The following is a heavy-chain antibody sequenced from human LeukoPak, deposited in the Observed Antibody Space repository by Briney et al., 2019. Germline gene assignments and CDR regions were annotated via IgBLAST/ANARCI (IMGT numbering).Heavy chain of an antibody. D-gene: IGHD3-10*01. CDR1: GGSISSGDYY. V-gene: IGHV4-30-4*01. CDR2: IYYSGST. Sequence: PSETLSLTCTVSGGSISSGDYYWSWIRQPPGKGLEWIGYIYYSGSTYYNPSLKSRVTISVDTSKNQFSLKLSSVTAADTAVYYCARVPLYGSGNLHWGQGTLVTVSS. CDR3: ARVPLYGSGNLH. J-gene: IGHJ4*02.